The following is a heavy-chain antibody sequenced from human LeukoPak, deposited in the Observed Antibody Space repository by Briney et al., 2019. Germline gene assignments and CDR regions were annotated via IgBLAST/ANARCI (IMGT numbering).Heavy chain of an antibody. Sequence: SETLSLTCAVYGGSFSGYYWSWIRQPPGKGLEWIGEINHSGSTNYNPSLKSRVTISVDTSKNQFSLKLSSVTAADTAVYYCARDRVTIFGVVPYDYWGQGTLVTVSS. CDR3: ARDRVTIFGVVPYDY. J-gene: IGHJ4*02. D-gene: IGHD3-3*01. CDR1: GGSFSGYY. CDR2: INHSGST. V-gene: IGHV4-34*01.